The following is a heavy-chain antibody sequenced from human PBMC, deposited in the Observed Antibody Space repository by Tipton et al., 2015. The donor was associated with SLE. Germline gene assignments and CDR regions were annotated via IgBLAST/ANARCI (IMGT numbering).Heavy chain of an antibody. Sequence: SLRLSCAASGFTLSNAWMSWVRQAPGKGLEWVGRIKSKTDGGTTDYAAPVKGRFTISRDDSRNTLYLHMNSLETEDTAVYYCTTLLEWLLWDYWGQGTLVTVSS. J-gene: IGHJ4*02. D-gene: IGHD3-3*01. CDR1: GFTLSNAW. CDR2: IKSKTDGGTT. CDR3: TTLLEWLLWDY. V-gene: IGHV3-15*01.